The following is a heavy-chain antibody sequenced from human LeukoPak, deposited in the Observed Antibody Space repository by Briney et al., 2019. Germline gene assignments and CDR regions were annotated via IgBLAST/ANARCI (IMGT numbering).Heavy chain of an antibody. D-gene: IGHD6-25*01. CDR2: VSHDGGTK. J-gene: IGHJ1*01. CDR3: AKEFTSYSSGWYLQH. V-gene: IGHV3-30*18. Sequence: PGGSLRLSCAASGFTFSNYGMQWVRQAPGKGLEWLAVVSHDGGTKFYADSVKGRFTISRDNSKNTLDLEMYSLRTEDTAVYYCAKEFTSYSSGWYLQHWGQGTLVTVSS. CDR1: GFTFSNYG.